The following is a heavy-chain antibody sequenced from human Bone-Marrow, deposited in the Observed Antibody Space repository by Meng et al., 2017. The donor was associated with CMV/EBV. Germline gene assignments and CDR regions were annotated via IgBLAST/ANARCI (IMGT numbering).Heavy chain of an antibody. CDR3: VRGGLWYDFWSGYFSRSSKDV. CDR2: ISSSSSYI. J-gene: IGHJ6*01. V-gene: IGHV3-21*01. D-gene: IGHD3-3*01. CDR1: GFTFSSYS. Sequence: GESLKISCAASGFTFSSYSMNWVRQAPGKGLEWVSSISSSSSYIYYADSVKGRFTISRDNAKNSLYLQMNSLSAEDTAVYYCVRGGLWYDFWSGYFSRSSKDVCGQ.